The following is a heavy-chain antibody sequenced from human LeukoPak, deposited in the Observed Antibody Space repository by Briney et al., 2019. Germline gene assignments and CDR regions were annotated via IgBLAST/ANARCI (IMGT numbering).Heavy chain of an antibody. CDR2: TRNKPNSYTT. CDR1: GCTFSDLY. Sequence: GGSLRLSCAAPGCTFSDLYMDWVRQAPGKGLEWVGRTRNKPNSYTTEYAASVKGRFTISRDDSKNSLYLQMNSLKTEDTAVYYCVRDYYESSGSTYYFDYWGQGTLVTVSS. V-gene: IGHV3-72*01. CDR3: VRDYYESSGSTYYFDY. D-gene: IGHD3-22*01. J-gene: IGHJ4*02.